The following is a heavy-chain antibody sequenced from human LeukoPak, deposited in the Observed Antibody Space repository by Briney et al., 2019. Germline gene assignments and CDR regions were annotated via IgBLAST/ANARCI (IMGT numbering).Heavy chain of an antibody. CDR3: ARGMVYMDV. V-gene: IGHV4-59*01. D-gene: IGHD2-8*01. CDR2: VSYTGGT. J-gene: IGHJ6*03. Sequence: SETLSLTCTVSGGSITSYYCTWIRQPPGKGPEWIGYVSYTGGTNYNPSLTSRLTISMDTSKNQFSLKLTSVSAADTAVYYCARGMVYMDVWGKGTTVTVSS. CDR1: GGSITSYY.